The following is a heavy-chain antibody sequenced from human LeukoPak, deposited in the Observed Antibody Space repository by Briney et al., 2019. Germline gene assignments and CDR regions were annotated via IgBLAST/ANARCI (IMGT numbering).Heavy chain of an antibody. CDR1: GFTFSSYG. J-gene: IGHJ4*02. CDR2: ISGSGGST. CDR3: AKEVQLLPFDY. V-gene: IGHV3-23*01. Sequence: GGTLRLSCAASGFTFSSYGMSWVRQAPGKGLEWVSAISGSGGSTYYADSVKGRFTISRDNSKNTLYLQMNSLRIEDTAVYYCAKEVQLLPFDYWGQGTLVTVSS. D-gene: IGHD2-2*01.